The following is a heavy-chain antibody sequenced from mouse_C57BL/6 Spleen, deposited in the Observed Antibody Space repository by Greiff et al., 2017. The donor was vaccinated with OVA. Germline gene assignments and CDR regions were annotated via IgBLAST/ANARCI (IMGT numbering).Heavy chain of an antibody. J-gene: IGHJ2*01. CDR3: AIKYYYSSCFIDY. D-gene: IGHD1-1*01. CDR2: IHPNSGST. Sequence: VQLQQPGAELVKPGASVKLSCKASGYTFTSYWMHWVKQRPGQGLEWIGMIHPNSGSTNYNEKFKSKATLTVDKSSSTAYMQLNSLTSEDSAVFYCAIKYYYSSCFIDYWGQGTTLTVSS. CDR1: GYTFTSYW. V-gene: IGHV1-64*01.